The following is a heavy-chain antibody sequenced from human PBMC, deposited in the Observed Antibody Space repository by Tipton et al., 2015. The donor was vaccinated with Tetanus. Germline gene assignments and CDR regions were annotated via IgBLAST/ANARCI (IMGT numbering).Heavy chain of an antibody. D-gene: IGHD6-19*01. V-gene: IGHV3-33*01. Sequence: SGFTFSSYGMHWVRQAPGKGLEWVAVIWYDGSNKYYADSVKGRFTISRDNSKNTLYLQMNSLRAGDTAVYYCARDVPGIAVAGYDYWGQGTLVTVSS. CDR1: GFTFSSYG. CDR2: IWYDGSNK. J-gene: IGHJ4*02. CDR3: ARDVPGIAVAGYDY.